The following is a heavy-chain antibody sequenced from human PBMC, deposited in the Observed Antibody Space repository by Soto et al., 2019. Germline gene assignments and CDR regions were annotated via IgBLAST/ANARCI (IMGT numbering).Heavy chain of an antibody. Sequence: ASVKVSCQASGYTFTGYYMHWVRQAPGQGLEWMGWINPNSGGTNYAQKFQGWVTMTRDTSISTAYMELSRLRSDDTAVYYCARGGYYYVTRSTSCDIWGQGTRVTV. J-gene: IGHJ3*02. CDR1: GYTFTGYY. V-gene: IGHV1-2*04. D-gene: IGHD3-22*01. CDR3: ARGGYYYVTRSTSCDI. CDR2: INPNSGGT.